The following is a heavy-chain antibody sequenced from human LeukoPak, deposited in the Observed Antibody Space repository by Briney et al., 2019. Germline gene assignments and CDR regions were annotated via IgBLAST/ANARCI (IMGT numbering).Heavy chain of an antibody. CDR2: NIPIFGTA. CDR1: GGTFSSYA. J-gene: IGHJ4*02. V-gene: IGHV1-69*05. Sequence: GASVKVSCKASGGTFSSYAISWVRQAPGQGLEWMGGNIPIFGTANYAQKFQGRVTITTAESTSTAYMELSSLRSEDTAVYYCARDRRYYYDSSGSFDYWGQGTLVTVSS. D-gene: IGHD3-22*01. CDR3: ARDRRYYYDSSGSFDY.